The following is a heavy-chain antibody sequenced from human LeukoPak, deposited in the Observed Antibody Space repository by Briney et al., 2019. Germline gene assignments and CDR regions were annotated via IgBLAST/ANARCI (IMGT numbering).Heavy chain of an antibody. CDR3: TTEKLWFGGPGPCDY. J-gene: IGHJ4*02. CDR2: ISGSGGNT. CDR1: GFTFSTYA. V-gene: IGHV3-23*01. Sequence: PGGSLRLSCTVSGFTFSTYAMGWVRQAPGKGLEWVSAISGSGGNTYYADSVKGRFTVSRDNSMNTLYLQMNSLKTEDTAVYYCTTEKLWFGGPGPCDYWGQGTLVTVSS. D-gene: IGHD3-10*01.